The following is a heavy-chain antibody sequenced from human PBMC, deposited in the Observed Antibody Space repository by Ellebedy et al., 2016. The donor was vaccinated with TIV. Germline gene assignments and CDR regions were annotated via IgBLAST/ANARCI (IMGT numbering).Heavy chain of an antibody. CDR3: ATSYDSSGYYDDDAFDI. J-gene: IGHJ3*02. CDR2: IYYSGIT. D-gene: IGHD3-22*01. CDR1: AGSISTYY. V-gene: IGHV4-59*01. Sequence: MPSETLSLTCTVSAGSISTYYWSWIRQPPGKGLGWIGYIYYSGITKYNPSLNSRVTMSVDTSKKQFSLNLSSVTAADTAVYYCATSYDSSGYYDDDAFDIWGQGTMVTVSS.